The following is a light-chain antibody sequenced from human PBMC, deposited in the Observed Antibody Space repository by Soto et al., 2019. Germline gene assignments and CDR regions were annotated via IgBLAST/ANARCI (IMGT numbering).Light chain of an antibody. CDR1: SSNIGGNT. CDR3: AAWDASLTGPYV. J-gene: IGLJ1*01. CDR2: NTN. Sequence: QSVLTQPPSASGTPGQRVTISCSGSSSNIGGNTVNWYQQLPGTAPKLLMYNTNQRPSGVPDRFSGSKSGTSASLASSGLQSEDEPDYCCAAWDASLTGPYVFGTGTKLTVL. V-gene: IGLV1-44*01.